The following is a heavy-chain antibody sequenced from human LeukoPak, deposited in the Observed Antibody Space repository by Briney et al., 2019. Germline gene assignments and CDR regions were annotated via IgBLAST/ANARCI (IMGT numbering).Heavy chain of an antibody. V-gene: IGHV3-7*01. CDR3: ARDETDYYDSSGYKGY. CDR1: GFTFSDYW. CDR2: IKQDGSQK. J-gene: IGHJ4*02. Sequence: GGSLRLSCEGSGFTFSDYWMDWVRQPPGKGLEWVASIKQDGSQKGYVDPVRGRFTISRDNAKNSVYLQMNSLRAEDTAVYYCARDETDYYDSSGYKGYWGQGTLVTVSS. D-gene: IGHD3-22*01.